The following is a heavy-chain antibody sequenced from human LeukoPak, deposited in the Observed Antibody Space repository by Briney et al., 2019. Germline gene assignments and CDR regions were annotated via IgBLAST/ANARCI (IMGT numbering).Heavy chain of an antibody. J-gene: IGHJ4*02. V-gene: IGHV3-21*01. CDR2: ISSSSSYI. D-gene: IGHD1-7*01. CDR1: GFTFSSYS. CDR3: ARDPQDKRRTTVNY. Sequence: GGSLRLSCAASGFTFSSYSMNWVRQAPGKGLEWVSSISSSSSYIYYADSVKGRFTISRDNAKNSLYLQMNSLRAEDTAVYYRARDPQDKRRTTVNYWGQGTLVTVSS.